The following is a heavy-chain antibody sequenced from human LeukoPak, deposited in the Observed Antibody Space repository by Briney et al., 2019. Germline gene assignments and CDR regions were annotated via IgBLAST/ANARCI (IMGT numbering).Heavy chain of an antibody. CDR2: IYTSGST. CDR1: GGSISSYY. V-gene: IGHV4-4*07. J-gene: IGHJ4*02. CDR3: ARDVYDFWSGYPNYYFDY. Sequence: PSETLSLTCTVSGGSISSYYWSWIRQPAGKGLEWIGRIYTSGSTNYNPSLKSRVTMSVDTSKNQFSLKLSSVTAADTAVYYCARDVYDFWSGYPNYYFDYWGQGTLVTVSP. D-gene: IGHD3-3*01.